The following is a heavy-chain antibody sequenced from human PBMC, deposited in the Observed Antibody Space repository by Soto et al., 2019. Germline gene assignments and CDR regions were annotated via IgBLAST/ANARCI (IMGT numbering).Heavy chain of an antibody. CDR1: GFTFSSYA. J-gene: IGHJ5*02. Sequence: PGGSLRLSCAASGFTFSSYAMSWVRQAPGKGLEWVSAISGSGGSTYYADSVKGRFTISRDNSKNTLYLQMNSLRAEDTAVYYCAKDPLLITMVPPEGVDPWGQGTLVTVSS. D-gene: IGHD3-10*01. CDR3: AKDPLLITMVPPEGVDP. CDR2: ISGSGGST. V-gene: IGHV3-23*01.